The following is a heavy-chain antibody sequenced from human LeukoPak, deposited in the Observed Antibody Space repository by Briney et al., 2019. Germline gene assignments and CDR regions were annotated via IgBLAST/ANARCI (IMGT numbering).Heavy chain of an antibody. J-gene: IGHJ2*01. CDR2: IYYSGST. V-gene: IGHV4-59*08. CDR3: ARLKRLTTVAYWYFDL. Sequence: SETLSLTCTVSGGSTSSYYWSWIRQPPGKGLEWIGYIYYSGSTNYNPSLKSRVTIAVDTSKNQFSLKLSSVTAADTAVYYCARLKRLTTVAYWYFDLWGRGTLVTVSS. D-gene: IGHD4-23*01. CDR1: GGSTSSYY.